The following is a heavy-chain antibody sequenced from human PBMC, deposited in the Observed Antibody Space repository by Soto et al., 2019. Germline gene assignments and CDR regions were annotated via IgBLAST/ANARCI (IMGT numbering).Heavy chain of an antibody. Sequence: QVQLVESGGGVVQPGRSLRLSCAASGFTFSSYAMHWVRQAPGKGLEWVAVISYDGSNKYYADSVKGRFTISRDNSKNTLYLQMNSLRAQDTAVYYCAREYIVVVVAATVHYGMDVWGQGTMVTVSS. CDR2: ISYDGSNK. J-gene: IGHJ6*02. D-gene: IGHD2-15*01. CDR1: GFTFSSYA. CDR3: AREYIVVVVAATVHYGMDV. V-gene: IGHV3-30-3*01.